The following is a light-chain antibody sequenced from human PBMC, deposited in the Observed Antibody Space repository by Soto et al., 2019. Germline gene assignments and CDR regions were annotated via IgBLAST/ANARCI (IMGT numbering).Light chain of an antibody. CDR2: DAS. CDR3: QQYNSYSPWT. Sequence: DIQMTQSPSTLSASVGDRVTITCRASQSISSWLAWYQQKPGKAPKLLIYDASMLESGVPSRFSGSGSGTEFTHTISSLQPDDFATYYCQQYNSYSPWTFGQGTKVEIK. J-gene: IGKJ1*01. CDR1: QSISSW. V-gene: IGKV1-5*01.